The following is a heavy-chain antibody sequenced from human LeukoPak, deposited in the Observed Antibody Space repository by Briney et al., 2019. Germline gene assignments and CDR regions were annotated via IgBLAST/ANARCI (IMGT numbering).Heavy chain of an antibody. CDR3: AKDYGSGSYDDPFDY. CDR1: GFTFSSYG. V-gene: IGHV3-30*18. J-gene: IGHJ4*02. CDR2: ISYDGSNK. D-gene: IGHD3-10*01. Sequence: PGGSLRLSCAASGFTFSSYGMHWVRQAPGKGLEWVAVISYDGSNKYYAGSVKGRFTISRDNSKNTLYLQMNSLRAEDTAVYYCAKDYGSGSYDDPFDYWGQGTLVTVSS.